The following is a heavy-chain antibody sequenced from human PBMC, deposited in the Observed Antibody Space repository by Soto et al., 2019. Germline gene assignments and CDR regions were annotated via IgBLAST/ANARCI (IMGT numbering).Heavy chain of an antibody. Sequence: QVQLVESGGGVVQPGRSLRLSCAASGFTFSSYAMHWVRQAPGKGLEWVAVISYDGSNKYYADSVKGRFTISRDNSKNTLYLQMNSRRSADTAVYYCARDYDLWSGYYREYSGMDVWGLGTTVTVSS. V-gene: IGHV3-30-3*01. CDR3: ARDYDLWSGYYREYSGMDV. J-gene: IGHJ6*02. D-gene: IGHD3-3*01. CDR1: GFTFSSYA. CDR2: ISYDGSNK.